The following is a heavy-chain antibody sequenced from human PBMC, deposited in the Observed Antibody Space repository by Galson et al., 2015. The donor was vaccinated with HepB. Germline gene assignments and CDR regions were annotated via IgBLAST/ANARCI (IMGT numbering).Heavy chain of an antibody. CDR3: ARHESESKTYAADN. CDR2: FYYTGNT. J-gene: IGHJ4*02. D-gene: IGHD2-2*01. Sequence: SETLSLTCTVPGGSISSSSYYWGWLRQPPGKGLEWIGSFYYTGNTHYNPSLKSRVTISGDTSKNQFSLKLNSVTAADTAVYYCARHESESKTYAADNWGQGTLVTVSS. V-gene: IGHV4-39*01. CDR1: GGSISSSSYY.